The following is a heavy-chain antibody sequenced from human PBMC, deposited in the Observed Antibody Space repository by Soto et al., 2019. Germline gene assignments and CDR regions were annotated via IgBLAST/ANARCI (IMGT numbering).Heavy chain of an antibody. CDR2: IYPGDSDT. V-gene: IGHV5-51*01. Sequence: PGESLKISCKGSGYRFTNYWIGWVRQMPGKGLEWMGIIYPGDSDTRYSPSFQGQVTISADKSINTAYLQWSSLKASDSAMYYCATLPPRGWDDSRSHPWGQGTQVTVSS. CDR1: GYRFTNYW. J-gene: IGHJ5*02. D-gene: IGHD1-1*01. CDR3: ATLPPRGWDDSRSHP.